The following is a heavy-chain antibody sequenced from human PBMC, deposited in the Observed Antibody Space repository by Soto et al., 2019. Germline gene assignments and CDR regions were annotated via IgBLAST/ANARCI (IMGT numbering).Heavy chain of an antibody. CDR3: ARDAYSSILYNYYPSCATHF. J-gene: IGHJ6*02. CDR2: IWYDGSNK. Sequence: GGSLRLSCAASGFTFSSYGMHWVRQAPGKGLEWVAVIWYDGSNKYYADSVKGRFTISRDNSKNTLYLQMNSLRAEDTAVYYCARDAYSSILYNYYPSCATHFSG. V-gene: IGHV3-33*01. D-gene: IGHD6-13*01. CDR1: GFTFSSYG.